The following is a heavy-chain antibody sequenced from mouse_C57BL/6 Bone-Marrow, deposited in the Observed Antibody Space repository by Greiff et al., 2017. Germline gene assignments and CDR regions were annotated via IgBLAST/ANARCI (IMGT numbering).Heavy chain of an antibody. CDR1: GFNFKDDY. V-gene: IGHV14-4*01. J-gene: IGHJ1*03. CDR2: IDPENGDT. CDR3: TTYYYGSSYVYWYFDV. Sequence: VQLQQSGAELVRPGASVKLSCTASGFNFKDDYMHWVKQRPEQGLEWIGWIDPENGDTEYASKFQGKATITADTSSNTAYLQLSSLTSEDTAVYYCTTYYYGSSYVYWYFDVWGTGTTVTVSS. D-gene: IGHD1-1*01.